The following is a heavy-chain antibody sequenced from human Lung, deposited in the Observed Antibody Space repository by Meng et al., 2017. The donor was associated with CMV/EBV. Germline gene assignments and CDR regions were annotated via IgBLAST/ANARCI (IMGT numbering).Heavy chain of an antibody. Sequence: SETXSLXCSVSAGSISSYGSFWGWIRQPPGKGLEWIGMIYYSGGTHYNPSLKSRVIVSVDTSKKNFSLKLSSVTASDTAVYYCVRYYDRSGHHYFDYWGQESXVTVDS. CDR2: IYYSGGT. V-gene: IGHV4-39*02. CDR3: VRYYDRSGHHYFDY. D-gene: IGHD3-22*01. CDR1: AGSISSYGSF. J-gene: IGHJ4*02.